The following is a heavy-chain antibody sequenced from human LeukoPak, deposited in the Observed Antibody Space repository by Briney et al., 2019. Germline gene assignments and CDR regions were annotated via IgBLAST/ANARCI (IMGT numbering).Heavy chain of an antibody. Sequence: GTSVKVSCKASGFTFTSSAMQWVRQARGQRLEWTGWIVVGSGNTNYAQKFQERVTITRDMSTSTAYMELSSLRSEDTAVYYCAARTGYCSSTSCSMDVWGKGTTVTVSS. CDR1: GFTFTSSA. V-gene: IGHV1-58*02. CDR2: IVVGSGNT. CDR3: AARTGYCSSTSCSMDV. J-gene: IGHJ6*03. D-gene: IGHD2-2*01.